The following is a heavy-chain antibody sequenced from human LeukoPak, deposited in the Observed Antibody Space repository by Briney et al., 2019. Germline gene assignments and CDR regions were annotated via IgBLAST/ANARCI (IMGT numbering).Heavy chain of an antibody. Sequence: ASVKVSCKAGNYSFINYGLTWVRQAPGLGLVWMGWISTYSGDTNYAQNFQGRVTLTRDTSTSTAYMDLNNLTPDDTAVYYCARVEYSSGRGDHWGQGTLVTVSS. CDR1: NYSFINYG. CDR3: ARVEYSSGRGDH. CDR2: ISTYSGDT. D-gene: IGHD3-22*01. V-gene: IGHV1-18*01. J-gene: IGHJ4*02.